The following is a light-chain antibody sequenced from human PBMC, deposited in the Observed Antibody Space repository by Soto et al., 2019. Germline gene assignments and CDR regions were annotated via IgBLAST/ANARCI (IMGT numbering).Light chain of an antibody. Sequence: QSVLTQPPSASRTPGQRVTISCSGSSSNVGSHTVSWYQQLPGTAPRLLIYSNNQRPSGVPDRFSGSKSGTSASLAISGLQSEDESDYYCASWDDSLNGAVFGGGTQLTVL. CDR2: SNN. CDR1: SSNVGSHT. CDR3: ASWDDSLNGAV. J-gene: IGLJ7*01. V-gene: IGLV1-44*01.